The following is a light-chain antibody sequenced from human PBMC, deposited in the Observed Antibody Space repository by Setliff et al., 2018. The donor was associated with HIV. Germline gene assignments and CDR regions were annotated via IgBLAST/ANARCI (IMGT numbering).Light chain of an antibody. J-gene: IGLJ1*01. CDR3: NSFTNTSGRG. CDR1: SSDVGRYNF. Sequence: QSVLAQPASVSGSPGQSITISCTGTSSDVGRYNFVSWYQQHPGKVPKLLISDVSNRPSGVSDRFSGSKSGNTASLTISGLRTEDEADYYCNSFTNTSGRGFGTGTKVTVL. CDR2: DVS. V-gene: IGLV2-14*03.